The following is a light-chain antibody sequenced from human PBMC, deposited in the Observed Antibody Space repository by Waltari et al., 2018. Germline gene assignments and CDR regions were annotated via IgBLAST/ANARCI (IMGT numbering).Light chain of an antibody. CDR2: EVG. J-gene: IGLJ3*02. CDR3: CSYAGAGTGV. V-gene: IGLV2-23*02. CDR1: SGDVGRYNL. Sequence: QSALTQPASVSGSPGQSITISCTGTSGDVGRYNLVSWYQQHPGKALKLMIYEVGKRPSGISNRFSGSKSGNTASLTISGLQAEDEADYYCCSYAGAGTGVFGGGTKVTVL.